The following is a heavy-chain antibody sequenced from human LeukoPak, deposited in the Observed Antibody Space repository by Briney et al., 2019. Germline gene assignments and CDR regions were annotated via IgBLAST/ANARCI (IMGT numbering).Heavy chain of an antibody. V-gene: IGHV7-4-1*02. CDR2: INTNTGNP. CDR1: GYTFTGYY. D-gene: IGHD3-10*01. J-gene: IGHJ4*02. Sequence: ASVKVSCKASGYTFTGYYMHWVRQAPGQGLEWRGWINTNTGNPTYAQGFTGRFVFSLDTSVSTAYLQISSLKAEDTAVYYCARDDYYGSGIPYFDYWGQGTLVTVSS. CDR3: ARDDYYGSGIPYFDY.